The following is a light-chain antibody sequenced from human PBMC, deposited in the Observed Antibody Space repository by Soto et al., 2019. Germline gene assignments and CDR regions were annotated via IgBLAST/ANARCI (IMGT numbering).Light chain of an antibody. CDR1: QSVRSN. V-gene: IGKV3-15*01. CDR3: QQYYNWPRT. Sequence: EIVMTQSPATLSVPPLELGTLSVMAGQSVRSNLAWYQQKPGQAPRLLIYGASTRATGIPARFSGSGSGTEFTLSISSLQSEDFAVYYCQQYYNWPRTFGQGTKVDIK. CDR2: GAS. J-gene: IGKJ1*01.